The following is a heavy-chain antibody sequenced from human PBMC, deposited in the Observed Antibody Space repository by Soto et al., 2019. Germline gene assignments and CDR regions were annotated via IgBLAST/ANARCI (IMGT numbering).Heavy chain of an antibody. J-gene: IGHJ1*01. V-gene: IGHV3-23*01. CDR2: LTGSGGST. CDR3: AKDHGDCRFFQH. CDR1: GFTFSTNA. Sequence: EVQLLESGGGLVQPGGSLRLSCAASGFTFSTNAMNWVRQAPGKGLEWVSALTGSGGSTYYADSVKGRFTISRDNSKNTLYLQMNSLRAEDTAVYYCAKDHGDCRFFQHWGQGTLVTVSS. D-gene: IGHD2-21*02.